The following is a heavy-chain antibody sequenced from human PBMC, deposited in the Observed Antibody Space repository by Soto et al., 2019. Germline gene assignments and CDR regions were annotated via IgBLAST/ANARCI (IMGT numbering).Heavy chain of an antibody. J-gene: IGHJ4*02. CDR3: AKGYSGSPWSNLAF. V-gene: IGHV3-23*01. CDR2: ISVSGDVT. D-gene: IGHD2-15*01. CDR1: GFTFTSYA. Sequence: EVQLLESGGGLVQRGGSLRLSCVVSGFTFTSYAMNWVRQAPGKGLEWVSSISVSGDVTYHADSVKGRFTISRDNSQSTLFLVMNSLRADDPAVYYWAKGYSGSPWSNLAFWGQGALVTVSS.